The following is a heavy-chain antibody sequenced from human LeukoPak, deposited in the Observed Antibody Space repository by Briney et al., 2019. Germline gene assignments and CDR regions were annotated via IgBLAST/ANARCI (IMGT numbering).Heavy chain of an antibody. CDR1: GGSFSGYY. V-gene: IGHV4-34*01. CDR3: ARGYWIQLNAFDI. J-gene: IGHJ3*02. D-gene: IGHD5-18*01. CDR2: INHSGST. Sequence: SETLSLTCAVYGGSFSGYYWSWIRQPPGKGLEWIGEINHSGSTNYNPSLKSRVTVSVDTSKNQFSLKLSSVTAADTAVYYCARGYWIQLNAFDIGGQGTMVTVSS.